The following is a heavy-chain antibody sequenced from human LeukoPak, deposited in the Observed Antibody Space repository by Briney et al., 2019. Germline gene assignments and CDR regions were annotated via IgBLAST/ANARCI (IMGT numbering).Heavy chain of an antibody. Sequence: PSETLSLTCAVYGGSFSGYYWSWIRQPPGKGLEWIGEINHSGSTNYNPSLKSRVTISVDTSKNPFSLKLSSVTAADTAVYYCARXXXGGNKKYNWFDPWGQGTLVTVSS. D-gene: IGHD2/OR15-2a*01. V-gene: IGHV4-34*01. CDR1: GGSFSGYY. CDR2: INHSGST. CDR3: ARXXXGGNKKYNWFDP. J-gene: IGHJ5*02.